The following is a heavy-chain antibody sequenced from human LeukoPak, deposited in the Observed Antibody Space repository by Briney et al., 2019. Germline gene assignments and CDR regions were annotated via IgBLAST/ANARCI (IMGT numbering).Heavy chain of an antibody. J-gene: IGHJ4*02. D-gene: IGHD3-10*01. CDR1: GFTFISYG. V-gene: IGHV3-23*01. CDR2: IRGTGDTT. Sequence: GGSLRLSCAASGFTFISYGMSWVRQAPGKGLEWLSTIRGTGDTTYYADSVKGRFTISRDNSKNTLYLQMNSVRVEDTAVYYCAKGTYGSGTYGAHDYWGQGTLVTVSS. CDR3: AKGTYGSGTYGAHDY.